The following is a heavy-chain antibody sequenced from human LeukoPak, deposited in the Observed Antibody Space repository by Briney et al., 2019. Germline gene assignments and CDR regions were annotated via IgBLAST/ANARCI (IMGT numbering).Heavy chain of an antibody. J-gene: IGHJ4*02. V-gene: IGHV3-7*05. CDR3: ARSNREFASGSGDY. CDR1: GFPFSTHW. D-gene: IGHD3-10*01. CDR2: INQDGSQK. Sequence: PGGSLRLSCAACGFPFSTHWMSWVRQAPGKGLEWVANINQDGSQKSCVDSVKGRLSISRDNAKNSLYLQMHSLRAEDTAVYYSARSNREFASGSGDYWGQGTLVTVSS.